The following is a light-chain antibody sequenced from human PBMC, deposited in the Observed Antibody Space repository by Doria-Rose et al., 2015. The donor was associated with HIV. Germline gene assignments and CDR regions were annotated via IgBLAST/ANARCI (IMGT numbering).Light chain of an antibody. J-gene: IGKJ2*01. V-gene: IGKV3-15*01. Sequence: ATLSVSPGERATLSFRASQGIGSDLAWYQQRPGQAPRLLIYRASIRATGIPPWFTGGGSGTEFTLTISSLQSEDFAVYFCQQYSQWPPYTFGQGTKLEVK. CDR3: QQYSQWPPYT. CDR1: QGIGSD. CDR2: RAS.